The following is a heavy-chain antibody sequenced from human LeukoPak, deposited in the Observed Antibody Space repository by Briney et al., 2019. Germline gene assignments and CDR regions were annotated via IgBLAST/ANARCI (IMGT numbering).Heavy chain of an antibody. V-gene: IGHV4-61*01. CDR2: IYYSGST. D-gene: IGHD6-13*01. CDR1: GGSVSSGSYY. CDR3: ARVWVPEWGWEYSSSWYVDY. Sequence: PSETLSLTCTVSGGSVSSGSYYWSWIRQPPGKGLEWIGYIYYSGSTNYNPSLKSRVTISVDTSKNQFSLKLSSVTAADTAVYYCARVWVPEWGWEYSSSWYVDYWGQGTLVTVSS. J-gene: IGHJ4*02.